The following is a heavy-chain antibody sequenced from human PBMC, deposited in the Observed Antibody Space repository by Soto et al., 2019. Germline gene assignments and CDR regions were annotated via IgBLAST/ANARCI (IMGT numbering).Heavy chain of an antibody. D-gene: IGHD6-13*01. Sequence: GESLKISSTGSGYSFTSYWIGWVRQMPGKGPERMGIIYPGDSDTRYSPSFQGQVTISADKSISTAYLQWSSLKASDTAMYYCASSLGQQLNGMDVWGQGNTVTVSS. V-gene: IGHV5-51*01. CDR3: ASSLGQQLNGMDV. CDR1: GYSFTSYW. CDR2: IYPGDSDT. J-gene: IGHJ6*02.